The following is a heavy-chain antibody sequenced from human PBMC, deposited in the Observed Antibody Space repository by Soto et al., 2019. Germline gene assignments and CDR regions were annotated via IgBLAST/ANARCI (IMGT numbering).Heavy chain of an antibody. D-gene: IGHD1-1*01. CDR1: GGSISSYY. CDR3: AGVYPSPTTALDY. J-gene: IGHJ4*02. V-gene: IGHV4-59*01. Sequence: SETLSLTCTVSGGSISSYYWTWIRQPPGRGLEWIGYIYYIGSTHYNPSLKSRVSISVDTSKKQFSLKLISVTAADTAVYYCAGVYPSPTTALDYWGQGTLVTVS. CDR2: IYYIGST.